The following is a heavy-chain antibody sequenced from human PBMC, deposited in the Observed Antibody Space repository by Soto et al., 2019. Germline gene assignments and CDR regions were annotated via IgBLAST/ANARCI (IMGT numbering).Heavy chain of an antibody. D-gene: IGHD3-3*01. J-gene: IGHJ5*02. CDR1: GYTFNEYG. CDR3: ARDKMRFFLGTPRFNWFDP. V-gene: IGHV1-3*04. Sequence: QVHLVQSGADVKEPGASVKVSCRSSGYTFNEYGIHWVRQAPGQRPEWMGWMDTHSGETRYSGRFRDRLTLTRETSSITVYMKLGSLRHEYTAVYFCARDKMRFFLGTPRFNWFDPWGQGTLVTVSS. CDR2: MDTHSGET.